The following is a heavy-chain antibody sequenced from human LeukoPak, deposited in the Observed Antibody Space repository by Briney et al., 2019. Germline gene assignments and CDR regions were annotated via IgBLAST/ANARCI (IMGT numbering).Heavy chain of an antibody. CDR1: GYTFTSYG. CDR3: ARSLFRFLEWSYRSYYYYYMDV. CDR2: ISAYNGNT. J-gene: IGHJ6*03. V-gene: IGHV1-18*01. Sequence: ASVKVSCKASGYTFTSYGINWVRQAPGQGLEWMGWISAYNGNTNSAQKVQGRVTMTTDTSTSTAYMELRSLRSDDTAVYYCARSLFRFLEWSYRSYYYYYMDVWGKGTTVTVSS. D-gene: IGHD3-3*01.